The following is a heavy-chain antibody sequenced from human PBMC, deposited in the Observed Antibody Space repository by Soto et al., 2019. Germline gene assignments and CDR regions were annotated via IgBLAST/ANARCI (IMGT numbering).Heavy chain of an antibody. CDR1: GYPFSDNQ. Sequence: ASVKVSCKASGYPFSDNQIHWLRRAPGQGLEWMGRINPKSDDTNYAQKFQGRVTMTRDTSIDTAYLELTGLTSDDTATYYCARKHSLDYIRWGLDPWGKGTLVTVSS. CDR3: ARKHSLDYIRWGLDP. J-gene: IGHJ5*02. D-gene: IGHD4-4*01. CDR2: INPKSDDT. V-gene: IGHV1-2*02.